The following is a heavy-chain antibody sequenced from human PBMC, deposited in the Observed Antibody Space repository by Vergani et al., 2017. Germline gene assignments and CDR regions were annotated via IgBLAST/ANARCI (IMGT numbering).Heavy chain of an antibody. Sequence: QVQLQQWGPGLLQPSETLSLTCAVYGGSLSGYYWSWIRLAPGKGLEWIGEINHSGTINCNPTLKSPFNVSIDTSRDHFSLKLRSMSAADTAVYFCARRAERWETLLRDDFDVWGQGTFVTVSP. V-gene: IGHV4-34*01. J-gene: IGHJ3*01. D-gene: IGHD1-26*01. CDR2: INHSGTI. CDR1: GGSLSGYY. CDR3: ARRAERWETLLRDDFDV.